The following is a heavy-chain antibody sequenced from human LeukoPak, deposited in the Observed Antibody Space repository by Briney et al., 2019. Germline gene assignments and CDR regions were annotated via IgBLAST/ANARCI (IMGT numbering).Heavy chain of an antibody. D-gene: IGHD1-26*01. CDR2: IRYDGSNK. Sequence: PGGSLRLSCAASGFTFSSYGMHWVRQAPGKGLEWVAFIRYDGSNKYYADSVKGRFTISRDNAKNSLYLQMNSLRAEDTAVYYCARDGELGSPADAFDIWGQGTMVTVSS. CDR3: ARDGELGSPADAFDI. CDR1: GFTFSSYG. V-gene: IGHV3-30*02. J-gene: IGHJ3*02.